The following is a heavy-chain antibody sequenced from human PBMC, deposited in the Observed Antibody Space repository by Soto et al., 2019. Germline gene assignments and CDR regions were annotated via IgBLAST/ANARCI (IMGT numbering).Heavy chain of an antibody. V-gene: IGHV3-23*01. CDR1: GFTFSSYA. CDR3: VKAVYLLDFDY. Sequence: GGSLRLSCAASGFTFSSYAMTWVRQAPGKGLEWVSTISGTGGNTYYADSVKGRFTISRDNSKNTVYLQMNSLRAEDTAVYYCVKAVYLLDFDYWGQGTLVTVS. D-gene: IGHD1-20*01. CDR2: ISGTGGNT. J-gene: IGHJ4*02.